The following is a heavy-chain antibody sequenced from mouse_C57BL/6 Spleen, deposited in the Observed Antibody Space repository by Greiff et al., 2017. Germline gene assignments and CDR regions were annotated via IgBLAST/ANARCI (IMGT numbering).Heavy chain of an antibody. D-gene: IGHD5-2*01. Sequence: QVQLQQSGAELVRPGASVTLSCKASGYTFTDYEMHWVKQTPVHGLEWIGAIDPETGGTAYNQKFKGKAILTADKSSSTAYMELRSLTSEDSAVYYCTKNNPGTWLAYWGQGTLVTVSA. CDR1: GYTFTDYE. J-gene: IGHJ3*01. CDR2: IDPETGGT. V-gene: IGHV1-15*01. CDR3: TKNNPGTWLAY.